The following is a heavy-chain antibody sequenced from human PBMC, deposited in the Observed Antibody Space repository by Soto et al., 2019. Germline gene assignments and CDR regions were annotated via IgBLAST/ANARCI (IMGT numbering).Heavy chain of an antibody. CDR3: ARGIRDIVVVVAADYYYYYMDV. V-gene: IGHV1-8*01. CDR1: GYTFTSYD. Sequence: ASVKVSCKASGYTFTSYDINWVRQATGQGLEWMGWMNPNSGNTGYAQKFQGRVTMTRNTSISTAYMALSSLRSEDTAVYYCARGIRDIVVVVAADYYYYYMDVWGKGTTVTVSS. CDR2: MNPNSGNT. J-gene: IGHJ6*03. D-gene: IGHD2-15*01.